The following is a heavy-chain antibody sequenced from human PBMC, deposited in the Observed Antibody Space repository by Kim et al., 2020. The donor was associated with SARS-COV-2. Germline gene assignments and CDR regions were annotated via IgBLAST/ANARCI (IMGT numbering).Heavy chain of an antibody. CDR1: GGSISSSSYY. CDR3: ARDNFYGMDV. V-gene: IGHV4-39*02. J-gene: IGHJ6*02. Sequence: SETLSLTCTVSGGSISSSSYYWGWIRQPPGKGLEWIGCIYYSGSTYYNPSLKSRVTISVDTSKNQFSLKLSSVTAADTAVYYCARDNFYGMDVWGQGTTV. CDR2: IYYSGST.